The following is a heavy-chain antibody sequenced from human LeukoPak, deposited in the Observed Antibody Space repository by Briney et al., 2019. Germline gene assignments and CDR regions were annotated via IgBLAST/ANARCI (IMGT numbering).Heavy chain of an antibody. D-gene: IGHD1-14*01. CDR1: GYSFNTFM. CDR2: VYPTDSET. J-gene: IGHJ4*02. Sequence: GESLKISCQASGYSFNTFMIAWVRQTPGRGLEWMGLVYPTDSETRYSPSFQGQVTISADKSTSSAYLQWDSLKASDTAIYYCVRHNTGADYWGQGTLATVSS. CDR3: VRHNTGADY. V-gene: IGHV5-51*01.